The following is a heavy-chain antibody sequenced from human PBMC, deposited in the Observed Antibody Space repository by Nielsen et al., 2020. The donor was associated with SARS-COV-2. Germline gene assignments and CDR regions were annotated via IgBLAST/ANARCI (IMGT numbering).Heavy chain of an antibody. D-gene: IGHD4-17*01. CDR2: IKPDGLEK. CDR3: AGSDSYGDRGLIDY. Sequence: GGSLRLSCSASGFSLRRDWMSWVRQAPGKGLEWVADIKPDGLEKNYVDSVKGRFTISRDNGRNSVYLEVNSLRVEDTAVYYCAGSDSYGDRGLIDYWGQGTLVTVSS. V-gene: IGHV3-7*03. CDR1: GFSLRRDW. J-gene: IGHJ4*02.